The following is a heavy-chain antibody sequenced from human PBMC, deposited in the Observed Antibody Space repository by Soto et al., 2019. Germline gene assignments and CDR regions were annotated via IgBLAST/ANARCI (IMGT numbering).Heavy chain of an antibody. D-gene: IGHD1-26*01. CDR3: ATDRARKDSGSYLYYYYGMDV. CDR1: GYTLTELS. J-gene: IGHJ6*02. V-gene: IGHV1-24*01. CDR2: FDPEDGET. Sequence: GASVKVSCKVSGYTLTELSMHWVRQAPGKGLEWMGGFDPEDGETIYAQKFQGRVTMTEDTSTDTAYMELSSLRSEDTAVYYCATDRARKDSGSYLYYYYGMDVWGQGTTVTVSS.